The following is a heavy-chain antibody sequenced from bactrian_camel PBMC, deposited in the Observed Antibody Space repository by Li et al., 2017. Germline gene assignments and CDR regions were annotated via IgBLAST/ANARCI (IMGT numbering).Heavy chain of an antibody. CDR2: IDTSDDMSAYGT. Sequence: DVQLVESGGGSAQAGGSLTLSCEYSISSFCMGWFRQVPGKEREGVAHIDTSDDMSAYGTIYSDSVKGRFTISQDNAKNTVYLQMDSPKSEDTALYYCTTCLDTGSWSYWGQGTQVTVS. J-gene: IGHJ4*01. D-gene: IGHD6*01. CDR3: TTCLDTGSWSY. CDR1: YSISSFC. V-gene: IGHV3S40*01.